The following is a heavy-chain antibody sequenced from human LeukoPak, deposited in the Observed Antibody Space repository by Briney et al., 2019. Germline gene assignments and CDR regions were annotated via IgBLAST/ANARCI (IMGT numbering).Heavy chain of an antibody. CDR2: IYYSGST. J-gene: IGHJ5*02. CDR1: GGSISSYY. CDR3: ASHPASDPGAFDP. Sequence: SETLYLTCTVSGGSISSYYWSWIRQPPGKGLEWIGYIYYSGSTNYNPSLKSRVTISVDTSKNQFSLKLSSVTAADAAVYYCASHPASDPGAFDPWGQGTLVTVSS. D-gene: IGHD4/OR15-4a*01. V-gene: IGHV4-59*01.